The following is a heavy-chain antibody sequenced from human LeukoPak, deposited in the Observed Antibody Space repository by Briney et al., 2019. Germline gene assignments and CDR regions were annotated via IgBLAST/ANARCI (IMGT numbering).Heavy chain of an antibody. J-gene: IGHJ2*01. CDR2: IYYSGST. CDR1: GGSISSGGYY. Sequence: TSQTLSLTCTVSGGSISSGGYYWSWIRQHPGKGLEWNGYIYYSGSTYYNPSLKSRLTISVDTSKNQFSLKLSSVTAADTAVYYCSRSIAARHFDLWGRGTLVTVSS. CDR3: SRSIAARHFDL. D-gene: IGHD6-6*01. V-gene: IGHV4-31*03.